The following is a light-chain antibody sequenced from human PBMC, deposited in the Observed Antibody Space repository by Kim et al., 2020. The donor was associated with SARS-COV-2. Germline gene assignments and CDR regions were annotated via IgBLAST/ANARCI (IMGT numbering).Light chain of an antibody. CDR1: QSLVYSDGNTY. CDR2: MVS. CDR3: MRATYWTFT. Sequence: DVVMTQSPLSLPVTLGQPASMSCRSSQSLVYSDGNTYLNWLQQRPGQSPRRLIYMVSNRDSGVPDRFSGSGSGASFTLTISRVEAEDVGVCYGMRATYWTFTFGPGTKVDIK. J-gene: IGKJ3*01. V-gene: IGKV2-30*01.